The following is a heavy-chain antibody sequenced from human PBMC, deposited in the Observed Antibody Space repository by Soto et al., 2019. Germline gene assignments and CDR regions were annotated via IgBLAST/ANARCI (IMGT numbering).Heavy chain of an antibody. J-gene: IGHJ3*02. CDR3: ARYSGGDAFDI. V-gene: IGHV3-33*01. D-gene: IGHD2-21*01. CDR1: GFTFSSYV. CDR2: IWYDGSNK. Sequence: LRLSCAASGFTFSSYVMHWVRQAPGKGLEWVAVIWYDGSNKYYADSVKGRFTISRDNSKNTLYLQMNSLRAEDTAVYYCARYSGGDAFDIWGQGSMVTVSS.